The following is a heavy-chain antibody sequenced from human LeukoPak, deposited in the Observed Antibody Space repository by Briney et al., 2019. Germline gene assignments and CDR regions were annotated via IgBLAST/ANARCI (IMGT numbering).Heavy chain of an antibody. Sequence: PSETLSLTCTVSGGSISTFYWSWIRQPPGKGLEWIGYIYYSGSTNYNPSLKSRVTISADTSKSQFSLKLSSVTAADTAVYYCARVKGPYGGKGEQEFDYWGQGTLVTVSS. V-gene: IGHV4-59*01. CDR1: GGSISTFY. D-gene: IGHD4-23*01. J-gene: IGHJ4*02. CDR2: IYYSGST. CDR3: ARVKGPYGGKGEQEFDY.